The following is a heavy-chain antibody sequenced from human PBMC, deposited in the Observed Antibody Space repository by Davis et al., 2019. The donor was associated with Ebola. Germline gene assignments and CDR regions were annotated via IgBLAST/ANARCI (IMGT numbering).Heavy chain of an antibody. Sequence: GESLKISCAASGFTFSTYSMNWVRQAPGKGLEWVSSISSGSYYIYYADSLQGRFTISRENAKNSLSLQMNSLRAGDTAVYYCARMDLHPRDHYNGMDVWGKGTKVTVSS. CDR3: ARMDLHPRDHYNGMDV. CDR2: ISSGSYYI. D-gene: IGHD1-14*01. J-gene: IGHJ6*04. CDR1: GFTFSTYS. V-gene: IGHV3-21*01.